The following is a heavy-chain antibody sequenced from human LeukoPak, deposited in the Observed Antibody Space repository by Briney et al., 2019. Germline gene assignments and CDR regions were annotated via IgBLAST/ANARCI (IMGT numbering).Heavy chain of an antibody. CDR1: GFTFSDYY. V-gene: IGHV3-7*01. Sequence: PGGSLRLSCAASGFTFSDYYMSWVRQAPGKGLEWVANIKQDGSEKYYVDSVKGRFTISRDNAKNSLYLQMNSLRAEDTAVYYCARDMAMRRYYYMDVWGKGTTVTVSS. J-gene: IGHJ6*03. CDR3: ARDMAMRRYYYMDV. D-gene: IGHD3-10*01. CDR2: IKQDGSEK.